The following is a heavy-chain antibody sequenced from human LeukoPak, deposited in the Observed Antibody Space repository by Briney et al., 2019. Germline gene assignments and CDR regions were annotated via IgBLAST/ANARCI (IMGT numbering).Heavy chain of an antibody. J-gene: IGHJ4*02. CDR3: ATYDYSNSRFDY. CDR1: GYTFTGYY. Sequence: ASVKVSCKASGYTFTGYYMHWVRQAPGQGLEWMGWINPNSGGTNYAQKFQGRVTMTRDTSISTAYMELSRLRSDDTAVYYCATYDYSNSRFDYWGQGTLVTVSS. CDR2: INPNSGGT. D-gene: IGHD4-11*01. V-gene: IGHV1-2*02.